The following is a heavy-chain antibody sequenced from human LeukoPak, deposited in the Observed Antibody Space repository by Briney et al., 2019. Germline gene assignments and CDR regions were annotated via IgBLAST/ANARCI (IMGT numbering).Heavy chain of an antibody. J-gene: IGHJ5*02. CDR1: GGSISSDY. CDR3: VRGPYGSGISNWFDP. V-gene: IGHV4-59*01. Sequence: PSETLSLTCTVSGGSISSDYWSWIRQAPGKGLEWIGYIYYSGDTNYNPSLQSRVTVSVDTSKKQFSLRLTSVSAADTAVYYCVRGPYGSGISNWFDPWGQGAQVIVSS. CDR2: IYYSGDT. D-gene: IGHD3-10*01.